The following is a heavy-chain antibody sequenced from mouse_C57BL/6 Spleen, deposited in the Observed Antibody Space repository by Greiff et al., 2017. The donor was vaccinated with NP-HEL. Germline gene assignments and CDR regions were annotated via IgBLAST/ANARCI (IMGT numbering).Heavy chain of an antibody. J-gene: IGHJ4*01. V-gene: IGHV1-22*01. D-gene: IGHD2-3*01. CDR3: ARSYDGYYGAMDY. CDR1: GYTFTDYN. Sequence: EVQLQQSGPELVKPGASVKMSCKASGYTFTDYNMHWVKQSHGKSLEWIGYINPNNGGTSYNQKFKGKATLTVNKSSSTAYMELRSLTSEESAVYYCARSYDGYYGAMDYWGQGTSVTVSS. CDR2: INPNNGGT.